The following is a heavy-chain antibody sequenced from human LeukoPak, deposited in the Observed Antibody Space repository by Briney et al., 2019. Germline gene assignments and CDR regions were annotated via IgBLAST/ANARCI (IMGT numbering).Heavy chain of an antibody. CDR3: ARGLGDSGYDCDY. CDR1: GFMFSSYW. J-gene: IGHJ4*02. CDR2: IKQAGSEN. V-gene: IGHV3-7*01. Sequence: GGSLRLSCAASGFMFSSYWMTWVRQAPGKGLQWVANIKQAGSENSYVDSVKGRFTISRDNAKNSLYLQINSLRAEDTAVYYCARGLGDSGYDCDYWGQGTLVTVSS. D-gene: IGHD5-12*01.